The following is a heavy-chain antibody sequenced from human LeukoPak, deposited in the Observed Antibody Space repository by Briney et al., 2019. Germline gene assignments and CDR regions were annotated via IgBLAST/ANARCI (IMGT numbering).Heavy chain of an antibody. J-gene: IGHJ4*02. V-gene: IGHV4-4*07. CDR1: GGSISSYY. D-gene: IGHD2-2*01. CDR2: IYTSGST. CDR3: ASTYCSSTSCYYFDH. Sequence: SETLSLTCTVSGGSISSYYWSWIRQPAGKGLEWIGRIYTSGSTNYNPSLKSRVTMSVDTSKNQFSLKLSSVTAADTAVYYCASTYCSSTSCYYFDHWGQGTLVTVSS.